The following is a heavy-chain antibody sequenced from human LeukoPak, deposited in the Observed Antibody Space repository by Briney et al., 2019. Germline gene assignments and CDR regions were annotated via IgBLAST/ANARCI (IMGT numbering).Heavy chain of an antibody. V-gene: IGHV3-21*05. CDR3: AKDVGYYGSGTYYIEY. CDR1: GFTFSSYS. CDR2: ISSSSSYI. J-gene: IGHJ4*02. D-gene: IGHD3-10*01. Sequence: GGSLRLSCAASGFTFSSYSMNWVRQAPGKGLEWVSYISSSSSYIYYADSVKGRFTISRDNAKSSLYLQMNSLRAEDTAVYYCAKDVGYYGSGTYYIEYWGQGTLVTVSS.